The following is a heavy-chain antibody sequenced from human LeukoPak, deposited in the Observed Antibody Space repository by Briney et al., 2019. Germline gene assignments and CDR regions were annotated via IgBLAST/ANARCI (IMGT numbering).Heavy chain of an antibody. Sequence: KASETLSLICGVSGGSISSTNWWTWIRQPPGKGLEWIGEVHLDGRTNYNPSLESRLTMSVGLSENHISLKLTSVTAADTAVYYCAREGGFYRPLDYTGQGTLVTVSS. CDR2: VHLDGRT. CDR1: GGSISSTNW. D-gene: IGHD3-3*01. V-gene: IGHV4-4*02. CDR3: AREGGFYRPLDY. J-gene: IGHJ4*02.